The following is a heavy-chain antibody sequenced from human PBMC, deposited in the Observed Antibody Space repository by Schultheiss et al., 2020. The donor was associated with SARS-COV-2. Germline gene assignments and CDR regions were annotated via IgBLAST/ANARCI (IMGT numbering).Heavy chain of an antibody. CDR1: GYTFTSYD. D-gene: IGHD1-26*01. V-gene: IGHV1-8*01. Sequence: SVKVSCKASGYTFTSYDINWVRQATGQGLEWMGWMNPNSGNTGYAQKFQGRVTMTRNTSISTAYMELSSLRSEDTAVYYCARVKSGSYFRGGYYYGMDVWGQGTTVTVSS. CDR3: ARVKSGSYFRGGYYYGMDV. J-gene: IGHJ6*02. CDR2: MNPNSGNT.